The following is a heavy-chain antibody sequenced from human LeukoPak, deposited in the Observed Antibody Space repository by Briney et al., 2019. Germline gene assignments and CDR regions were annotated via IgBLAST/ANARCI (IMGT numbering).Heavy chain of an antibody. CDR2: ISSSSSYI. V-gene: IGHV3-21*01. CDR1: GFTFSSYS. D-gene: IGHD1-26*01. CDR3: AREGAGAFDI. J-gene: IGHJ3*02. Sequence: GGSLRLSCAASGFTFSSYSMDWVRQAPGKGLEWVSSISSSSSYIYYADSVKGRFTISRDNAKNSLYLQMNSLRAEDTAVYYCAREGAGAFDIWGQGTMVTVSS.